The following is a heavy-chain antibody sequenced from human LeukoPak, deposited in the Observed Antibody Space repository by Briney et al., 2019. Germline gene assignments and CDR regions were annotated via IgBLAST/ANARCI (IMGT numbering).Heavy chain of an antibody. CDR3: ARALLWFGEFRYSWFDP. J-gene: IGHJ5*02. CDR1: GGSISSYY. CDR2: IYYSAST. V-gene: IGHV4-59*01. D-gene: IGHD3-10*01. Sequence: SETLSLTCTVSGGSISSYYWSWIRQPPGKGLEWIGYIYYSASTNYNPSLTSRVTISVDTSKNHFSLKLSSVTAADTAVYYCARALLWFGEFRYSWFDPWGQGTLVTVSS.